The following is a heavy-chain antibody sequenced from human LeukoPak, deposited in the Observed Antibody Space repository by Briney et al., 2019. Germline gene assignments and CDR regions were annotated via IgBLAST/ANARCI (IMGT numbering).Heavy chain of an antibody. CDR2: IYYSGST. CDR1: GGSISSYY. D-gene: IGHD3-10*01. Sequence: SETLSLTCTVSGGSISSYYWSWIRQPPGKGLEWIGYIYYSGSTNYNPSLKSRVTISVDTSKNQFSLKLSSVTAADTAVYYCARGSRGSVDDAFDIWGQGTMVTVSS. V-gene: IGHV4-59*01. CDR3: ARGSRGSVDDAFDI. J-gene: IGHJ3*02.